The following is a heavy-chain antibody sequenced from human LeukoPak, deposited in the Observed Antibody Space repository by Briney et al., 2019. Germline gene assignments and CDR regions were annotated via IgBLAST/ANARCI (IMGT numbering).Heavy chain of an antibody. Sequence: GASVKVSCKTSGYTFTSYGISWVRQAPGQGLEWMGWISAYNGKTNYAQKLQGRVTMTTDTSTSTAYMELRSLRSDDTAVYYCARRQASRGNTYYYVENYYYYMDVWGKGTTVTVSS. D-gene: IGHD3-10*02. CDR2: ISAYNGKT. J-gene: IGHJ6*03. CDR3: ARRQASRGNTYYYVENYYYYMDV. V-gene: IGHV1-18*01. CDR1: GYTFTSYG.